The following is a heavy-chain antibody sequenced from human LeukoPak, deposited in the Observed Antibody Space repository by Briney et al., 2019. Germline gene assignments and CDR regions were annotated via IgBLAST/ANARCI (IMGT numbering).Heavy chain of an antibody. CDR2: IYYSGST. J-gene: IGHJ3*02. V-gene: IGHV4-39*07. CDR3: ARENSGTTAFDI. Sequence: PGGSLRLSCAASGFTFSSYAMSWVRQPPGKGLEWIGSIYYSGSTYYNPSLKSRVTISVDTSKNQFSLKLSSVTAADTAVYYCARENSGTTAFDIWGQGTMVTVSS. D-gene: IGHD1-1*01. CDR1: GFTFSSYA.